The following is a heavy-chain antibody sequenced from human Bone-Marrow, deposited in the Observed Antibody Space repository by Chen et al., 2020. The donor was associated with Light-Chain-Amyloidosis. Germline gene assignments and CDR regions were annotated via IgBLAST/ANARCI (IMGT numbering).Heavy chain of an antibody. J-gene: IGHJ3*01. CDR1: GFTFTYAW. CDR3: SRFNRYDALDA. D-gene: IGHD3-16*01. CDR2: IRGKTHGGTT. V-gene: IGHV3-15*01. Sequence: EVQLVESGGGVVEPGGAVSLSCAASGFTFTYAWMSWVRQARGKGLEWVGLIRGKTHGGTTDDAAPVKGRFTVSRDDSKSTWFLQLSSLKTEDTAIYYCSRFNRYDALDAWGQGTMVTVSS.